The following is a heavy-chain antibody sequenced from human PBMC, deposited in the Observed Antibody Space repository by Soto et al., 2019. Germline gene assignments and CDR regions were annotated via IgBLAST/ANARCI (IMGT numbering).Heavy chain of an antibody. CDR3: ATYGSGRNY. CDR2: ISGDGSSI. Sequence: PGGSLRLSCAASGFTFSSYQMTWVRQAPGKGLEWVSYISGDGSSIYYADSLKGRFTVSRDNAKNSLYLQMNSLRAEDTAVYYCATYGSGRNYWGQGTLVTVSS. CDR1: GFTFSSYQ. D-gene: IGHD3-10*01. J-gene: IGHJ4*02. V-gene: IGHV3-48*03.